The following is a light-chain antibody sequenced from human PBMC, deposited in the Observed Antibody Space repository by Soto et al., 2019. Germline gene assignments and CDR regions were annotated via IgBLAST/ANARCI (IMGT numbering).Light chain of an antibody. J-gene: IGKJ1*01. V-gene: IGKV1-9*01. CDR1: QGISSY. CDR3: QQLKSYPQT. CDR2: AAS. Sequence: DIELTQSPSFLSASVGDRATITCRASQGISSYLAWYQQTPGQAPKLLMYAASTLQSGVPSRFSGSGSGTEFTLTTSSLQPEDFATYYCQQLKSYPQTFGQGTKVDIK.